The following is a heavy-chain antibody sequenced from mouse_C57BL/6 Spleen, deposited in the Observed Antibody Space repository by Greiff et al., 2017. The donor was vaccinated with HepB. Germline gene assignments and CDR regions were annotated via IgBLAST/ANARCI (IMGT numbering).Heavy chain of an antibody. D-gene: IGHD1-1*01. J-gene: IGHJ3*01. CDR1: GFTFSDYG. CDR2: ISSGSSTI. CDR3: ARDYGSLWFAY. V-gene: IGHV5-17*01. Sequence: EVKVVESGGGLVKPGGSLKLSCAASGFTFSDYGMHWVRQAPEKGLEWVAYISSGSSTIYYADTVKGRFTISRDNAKNTLFLQMTSLRSEDTAMYYCARDYGSLWFAYWGQGTLVTVSA.